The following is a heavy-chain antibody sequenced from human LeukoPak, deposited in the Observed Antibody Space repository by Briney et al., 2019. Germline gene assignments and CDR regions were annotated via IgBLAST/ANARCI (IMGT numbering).Heavy chain of an antibody. V-gene: IGHV1-2*02. Sequence: GASVKVSCKASGYTFTAFYIHWVRQAPDQGLEWVGWINPNSGDTSSARKFQGRVTMTRDTSISTAYMELSRLRSDDTAVYYCASVYGSSWGHFDYWGQGTLVTVSS. CDR3: ASVYGSSWGHFDY. J-gene: IGHJ4*02. CDR2: INPNSGDT. CDR1: GYTFTAFY. D-gene: IGHD6-6*01.